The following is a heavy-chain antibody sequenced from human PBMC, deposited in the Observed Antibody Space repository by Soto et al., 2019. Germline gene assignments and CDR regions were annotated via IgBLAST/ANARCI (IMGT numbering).Heavy chain of an antibody. J-gene: IGHJ4*02. V-gene: IGHV2-5*02. Sequence: QITLKESGPTLVKPTQTLTLTCTFSGFSLSTSGVGVGWIRQPPGKALEWLALIYWDDDKRYSPSLKSRLTITKDTSKTQVVLTMTNIDPVDTATYYCAHKDDGSGSYPFDYWGQGTLVTVSS. CDR3: AHKDDGSGSYPFDY. D-gene: IGHD3-10*01. CDR1: GFSLSTSGVG. CDR2: IYWDDDK.